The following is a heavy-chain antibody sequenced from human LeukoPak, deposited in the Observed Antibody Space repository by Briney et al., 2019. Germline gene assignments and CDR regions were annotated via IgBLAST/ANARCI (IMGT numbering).Heavy chain of an antibody. Sequence: GGSLRLSCAASGFTFSSYDMHWVRQAPGKGLEWVAFMQYDGSIKYYADSVKGRFTISRDNSKNTLYLQMNSLRAEDTAVYYCAKDLTAYCGGDCYINYWGQGTLVTVSS. CDR1: GFTFSSYD. CDR2: MQYDGSIK. D-gene: IGHD2-21*02. CDR3: AKDLTAYCGGDCYINY. J-gene: IGHJ4*02. V-gene: IGHV3-30*02.